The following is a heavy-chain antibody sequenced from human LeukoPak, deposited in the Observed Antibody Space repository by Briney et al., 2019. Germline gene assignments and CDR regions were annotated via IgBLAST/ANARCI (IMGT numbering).Heavy chain of an antibody. CDR2: INTNTGNP. V-gene: IGHV7-4-1*02. CDR3: ARVGENYVWGSYRRYYYYMDV. J-gene: IGHJ6*03. D-gene: IGHD3-16*02. CDR1: GYTFTGYY. Sequence: GASVKVSCKASGYTFTGYYMHWVRQAPGQGLEWMGWINTNTGNPTYAQGFTGRFVFSLDTSVSTAYLQISSLKAEDTAVYYCARVGENYVWGSYRRYYYYMDVWGKGTTVTVSS.